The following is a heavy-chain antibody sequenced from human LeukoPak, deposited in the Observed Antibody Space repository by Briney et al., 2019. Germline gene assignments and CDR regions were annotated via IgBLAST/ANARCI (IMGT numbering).Heavy chain of an antibody. Sequence: GASVKVSCMASGYTFTGYYMHWVRQAPGQGLEWMGWINPNSGGTNYAQKFQGRVTMTRDTSISTAYMELSRLRSDDTAVYYCARDLWFGELFLSYWGQGTLVTVSS. CDR1: GYTFTGYY. CDR3: ARDLWFGELFLSY. V-gene: IGHV1-2*02. CDR2: INPNSGGT. D-gene: IGHD3-10*01. J-gene: IGHJ4*02.